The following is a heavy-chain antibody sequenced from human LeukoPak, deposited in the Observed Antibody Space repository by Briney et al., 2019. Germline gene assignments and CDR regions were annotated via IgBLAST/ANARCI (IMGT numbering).Heavy chain of an antibody. CDR1: GFTFSNYM. CDR2: VNSDGSST. J-gene: IGHJ4*02. D-gene: IGHD3-10*01. CDR3: TRGHPGKLDY. V-gene: IGHV3-74*01. Sequence: PGGSLRLFCAASGFTFSNYMIAWVRQAPGKGLVWVSTVNSDGSSTAYADSVKGRFTISRDNAENTVFLQLHSLRAEDTAVYYCTRGHPGKLDYWGQGTLVTVSS.